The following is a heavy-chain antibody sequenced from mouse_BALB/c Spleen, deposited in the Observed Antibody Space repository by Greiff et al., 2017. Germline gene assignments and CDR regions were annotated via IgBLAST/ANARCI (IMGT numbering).Heavy chain of an antibody. CDR3: ARERYYYGSSYDYAMDY. Sequence: DVMLVESGGGLVQPGGSRKLSCAASGFTFSSFGMHWVRQAPEKGLEWVAYISSGSSTIYYADTVKGRFTISRDNPKNTLFLQMTSLRSEDTAMYYCARERYYYGSSYDYAMDYWGQGTSVTVSS. CDR2: ISSGSSTI. D-gene: IGHD1-1*01. V-gene: IGHV5-17*02. CDR1: GFTFSSFG. J-gene: IGHJ4*01.